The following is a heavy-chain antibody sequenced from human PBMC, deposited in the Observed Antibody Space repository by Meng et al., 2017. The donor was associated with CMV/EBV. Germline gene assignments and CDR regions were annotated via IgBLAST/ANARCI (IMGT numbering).Heavy chain of an antibody. CDR2: IYYSGST. D-gene: IGHD2-2*01. V-gene: IGHV4-61*01. J-gene: IGHJ5*02. CDR1: SSCSYY. Sequence: SSCSYYWSWIRQPPGKGLEWIGYIYYSGSTNYNPSLKSRVTISVDTSKNQFSLKLSSVTAADTAVYYCARVRGDIVVVPATNWFDPWGQGTPVTVSS. CDR3: ARVRGDIVVVPATNWFDP.